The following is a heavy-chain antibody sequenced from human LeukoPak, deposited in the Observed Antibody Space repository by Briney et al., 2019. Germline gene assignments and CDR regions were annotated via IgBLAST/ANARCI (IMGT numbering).Heavy chain of an antibody. V-gene: IGHV3-66*01. CDR2: IYSGGST. D-gene: IGHD3-9*01. CDR1: GFTVSSNY. Sequence: PGGSLRLSCAASGFTVSSNYMSWVRQAPGKGLEWVSVIYSGGSTYYADSVKGRFTISRVNAKNSLYLQMNSLRDEDTAVYYCAREGGVTGLRYFDWSALYYFDYWGQGTLVTVSS. CDR3: AREGGVTGLRYFDWSALYYFDY. J-gene: IGHJ4*02.